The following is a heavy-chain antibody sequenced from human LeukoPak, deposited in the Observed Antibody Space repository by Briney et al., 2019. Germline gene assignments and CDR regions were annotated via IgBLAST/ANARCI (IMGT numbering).Heavy chain of an antibody. CDR3: ARGGHSNYIDY. CDR1: GYTFSSYG. J-gene: IGHJ4*02. V-gene: IGHV1-18*01. CDR2: ISCYNGKT. D-gene: IGHD4-4*01. Sequence: ASVKVSCKASGYTFSSYGLSWVRQAPGQGLEWMGWISCYNGKTNYAQNLQGRVTMTTDTSTSTAYMELRSLRSDDTAVYYCARGGHSNYIDYWGQGTLVTVSS.